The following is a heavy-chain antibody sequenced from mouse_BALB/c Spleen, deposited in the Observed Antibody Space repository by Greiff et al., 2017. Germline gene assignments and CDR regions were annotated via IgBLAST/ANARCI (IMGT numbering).Heavy chain of an antibody. Sequence: EVKLVESGGGLVKPGGSLKLSCAASGFTFSSYTMSWVRQTPEKRLEWVATISSGGSYTYYPDSVKGRFTISRDNAKNTLYLQMSSLKSEDTAMYYCTRDDNWYFDVWGAGTTVTVSS. CDR2: ISSGGSYT. CDR1: GFTFSSYT. J-gene: IGHJ1*01. CDR3: TRDDNWYFDV. V-gene: IGHV5-6-4*01.